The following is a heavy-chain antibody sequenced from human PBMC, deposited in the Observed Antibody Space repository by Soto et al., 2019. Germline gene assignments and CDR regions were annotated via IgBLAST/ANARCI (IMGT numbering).Heavy chain of an antibody. CDR1: GYTFTSYA. V-gene: IGHV1-3*05. Sequence: QVQLVQSGAEEKKPGASVKVSCKASGYTFTSYAMHWVRQAPGQRLEWMGWINAGNGNTKYSQNFQGRVTITRDTSASTAYMDLSSLRSEDTAVYYCARAPSSSSFGWFDPWGQGTLVTVSS. CDR2: INAGNGNT. J-gene: IGHJ5*02. D-gene: IGHD6-6*01. CDR3: ARAPSSSSFGWFDP.